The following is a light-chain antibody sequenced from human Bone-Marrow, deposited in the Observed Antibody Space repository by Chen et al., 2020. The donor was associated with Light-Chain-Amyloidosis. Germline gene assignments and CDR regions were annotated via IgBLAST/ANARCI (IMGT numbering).Light chain of an antibody. Sequence: SYELTQPPSVSVSPGHTARITCSGDAVPYKYTYWYQQKSGQAPVLVIYDGSRRPSGIPERFSASSSGTIAALTVSGAQVEDEADYYCFSTDSSDNHGGVFGGGTKLTVL. CDR3: FSTDSSDNHGGV. J-gene: IGLJ3*02. V-gene: IGLV3-10*01. CDR1: AVPYKY. CDR2: DGS.